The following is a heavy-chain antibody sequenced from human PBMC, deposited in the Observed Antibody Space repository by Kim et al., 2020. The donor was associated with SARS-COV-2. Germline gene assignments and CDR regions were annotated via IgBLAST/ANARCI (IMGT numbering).Heavy chain of an antibody. V-gene: IGHV4-34*01. J-gene: IGHJ5*02. D-gene: IGHD6-6*01. Sequence: SETLSLTCAVYGGSFSGYYWSWIRQPPGKGLEWIGEINHSGSTNYNPSLKSRVTISVDTSKNQFSLKLSSVTAADTAVYYCARGRILISIAARHGGFDPWGQGTLVTVSS. CDR1: GGSFSGYY. CDR2: INHSGST. CDR3: ARGRILISIAARHGGFDP.